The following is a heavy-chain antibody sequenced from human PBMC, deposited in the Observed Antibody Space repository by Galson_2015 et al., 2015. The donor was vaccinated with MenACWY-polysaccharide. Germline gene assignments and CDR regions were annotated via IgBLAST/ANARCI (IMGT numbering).Heavy chain of an antibody. CDR2: MNPKSGYS. V-gene: IGHV1-8*01. J-gene: IGHJ4*02. CDR1: GYTFTNYA. D-gene: IGHD4-17*01. Sequence: SVKVSCKASGYTFTNYAINWVRLAPGQGLEWMAWMNPKSGYSGYAQKFHGRVTLTKDTSISTAYLELSSLRSEDTAMYYCARTNGDFDFWGQGTLITVSS. CDR3: ARTNGDFDF.